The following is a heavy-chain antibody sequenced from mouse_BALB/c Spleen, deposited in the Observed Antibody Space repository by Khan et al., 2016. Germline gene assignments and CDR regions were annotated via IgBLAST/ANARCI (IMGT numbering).Heavy chain of an antibody. J-gene: IGHJ4*01. CDR2: ISSGSNTI. CDR3: ARRIVTRDYYGMDY. Sequence: EVELVESGGGLVQPGGSRKLSCAASGFNFSSFGMHWVRQAPEKGLEWVAYISSGSNTIYYADTVKGRFTISRDNPKKTLFLQMTSLRSEDTAMYYCARRIVTRDYYGMDYWGHGTSVTVSS. D-gene: IGHD2-12*01. CDR1: GFNFSSFG. V-gene: IGHV5-17*02.